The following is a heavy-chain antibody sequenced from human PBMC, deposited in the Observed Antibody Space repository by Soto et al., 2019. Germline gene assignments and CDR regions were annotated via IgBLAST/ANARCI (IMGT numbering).Heavy chain of an antibody. V-gene: IGHV1-8*01. J-gene: IGHJ6*02. CDR3: ARGRNGMDV. CDR2: MNPNSGNT. CDR1: GDTFSNYD. Sequence: QVQLVQSGAEVKKPGASVKVSCKASGDTFSNYDINWVRQANGQGLERMGRMNPNSGNTGYAQKFQGRVTMTRNTSITTAYMELSSLRSEDTAVYYCARGRNGMDVWGQGTTVTVSS.